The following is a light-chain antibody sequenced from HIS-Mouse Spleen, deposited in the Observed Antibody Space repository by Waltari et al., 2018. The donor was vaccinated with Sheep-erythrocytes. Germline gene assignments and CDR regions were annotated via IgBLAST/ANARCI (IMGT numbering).Light chain of an antibody. J-gene: IGKJ2*01. CDR2: AAS. V-gene: IGKV1-9*01. Sequence: DIQLTQSPSFLSASVGDRVTITCRASQGISSYLAWYQQKPGKATKLLIYAASTLQRGVPSRFSGSGSGTEFTLTISSLQPEDFATYYCQQLNSYPHTFGQGTKLEIK. CDR3: QQLNSYPHT. CDR1: QGISSY.